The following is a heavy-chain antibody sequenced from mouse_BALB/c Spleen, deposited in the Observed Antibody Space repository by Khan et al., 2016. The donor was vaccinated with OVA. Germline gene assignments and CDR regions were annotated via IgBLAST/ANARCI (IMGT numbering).Heavy chain of an antibody. Sequence: VQLQESGAELVKAGASVKMSCKASGYTFTSYWMHWVKQRLGQGLEWFAETNPTNGSTYYNEKFKSKATLTVDKSSSTAYMLLSGPTFEDSAVYYGARIKKIVATYFDYWGQGTTLTVSS. D-gene: IGHD1-1*01. CDR2: TNPTNGST. V-gene: IGHV1S81*02. CDR1: GYTFTSYW. CDR3: ARIKKIVATYFDY. J-gene: IGHJ2*01.